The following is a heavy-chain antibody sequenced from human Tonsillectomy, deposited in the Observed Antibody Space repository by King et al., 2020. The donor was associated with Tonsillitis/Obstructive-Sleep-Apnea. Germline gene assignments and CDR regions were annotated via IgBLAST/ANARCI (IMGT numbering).Heavy chain of an antibody. J-gene: IGHJ3*02. CDR1: GFSLSTSEGG. CDR2: IYWDDDK. Sequence: ITLKESGPTLVKPTQTLTLTCTFSGFSLSTSEGGVAWIRQPPGKALEWLAVIYWDDDKRYNPSLRSRLTITKDTSKNQVVLTMTNMDPVDTSTYYCAPQLHYHGNLDKGGLDIWGQGTVVTVSS. D-gene: IGHD4-23*01. CDR3: APQLHYHGNLDKGGLDI. V-gene: IGHV2-5*02.